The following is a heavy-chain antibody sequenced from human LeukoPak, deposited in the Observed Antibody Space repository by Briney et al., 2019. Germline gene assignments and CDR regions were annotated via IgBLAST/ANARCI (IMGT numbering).Heavy chain of an antibody. CDR2: ISYDGSNK. Sequence: GGSLRLSCAASGFTFSSYAMHWVRQAPGKGLEWVADISYDGSNKYYADSVEGRFTISRDNSKNTLYLQMNSLRAEDTAVYYCARDGSVDTAMAYFDYWGQGTLVTVSS. V-gene: IGHV3-30-3*01. CDR3: ARDGSVDTAMAYFDY. CDR1: GFTFSSYA. J-gene: IGHJ4*02. D-gene: IGHD5-18*01.